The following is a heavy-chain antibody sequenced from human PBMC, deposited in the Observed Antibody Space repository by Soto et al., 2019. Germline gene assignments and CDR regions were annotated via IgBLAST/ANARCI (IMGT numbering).Heavy chain of an antibody. CDR2: INPNSGGT. CDR3: AREEGDGYNRYYYGMDV. CDR1: GYTFTGYY. J-gene: IGHJ6*02. V-gene: IGHV1-2*02. Sequence: ASVKVSCKASGYTFTGYYMHWLRQAPGQGLEWMGWINPNSGGTNYAQKFQGRVTMTRDTSISTAYMELSRLRSDDTAVYYCAREEGDGYNRYYYGMDVWGQGTTVTVSS. D-gene: IGHD5-12*01.